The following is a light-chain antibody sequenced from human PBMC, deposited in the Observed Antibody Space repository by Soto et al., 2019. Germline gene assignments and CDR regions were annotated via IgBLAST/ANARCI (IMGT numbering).Light chain of an antibody. J-gene: IGKJ4*01. V-gene: IGKV3-15*01. CDR1: QSVRSY. CDR2: GAS. CDR3: QQYNNWPPLT. Sequence: EIVMTQSPATLSVSPGERATLSCRASQSVRSYLAWYQQKPGQAPRLLIYGASTRATGVPARFSGSGSGTAFTLTISTLQSEDFAVYYCQQYNNWPPLTFGGGTKVEIK.